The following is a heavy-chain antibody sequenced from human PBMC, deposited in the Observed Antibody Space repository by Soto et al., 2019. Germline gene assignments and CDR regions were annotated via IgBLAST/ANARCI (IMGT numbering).Heavy chain of an antibody. CDR3: ARVKGGGYGLDVGVDY. V-gene: IGHV4-31*03. J-gene: IGHJ4*02. D-gene: IGHD5-12*01. Sequence: QVQLQESGPGLVKPSQTLSLTCTVSGGSISSGGYYWSWIRQHPGKGLEGIGYISYSGSTYYNPSLKSRVTISVDTYKTQFSLNLSSVTAADTAVYYCARVKGGGYGLDVGVDYWGQGTLVTVSS. CDR1: GGSISSGGYY. CDR2: ISYSGST.